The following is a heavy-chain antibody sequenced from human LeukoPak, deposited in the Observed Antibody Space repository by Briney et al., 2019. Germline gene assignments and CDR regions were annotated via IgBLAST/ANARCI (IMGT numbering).Heavy chain of an antibody. CDR3: ARDSGYCSGGSCYSFDY. CDR1: GGSISSYY. Sequence: SETLSLTCTVSGGSISSYYWGWIRQPPGKGLEWIGSIYHSGSTYYNPSLKSRVTISVDTSKNQFSLKLSSVTAADTAVYYCARDSGYCSGGSCYSFDYWGQGTLVTVSS. V-gene: IGHV4-38-2*02. J-gene: IGHJ4*02. CDR2: IYHSGST. D-gene: IGHD2-15*01.